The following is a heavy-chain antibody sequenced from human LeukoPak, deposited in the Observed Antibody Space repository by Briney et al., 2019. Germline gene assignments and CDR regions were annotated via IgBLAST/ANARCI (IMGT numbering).Heavy chain of an antibody. CDR3: ARGGNALDY. J-gene: IGHJ4*02. D-gene: IGHD4-23*01. Sequence: PSETLSLTCTVSGGSISTYYWSWIRQPPGKGLDWIGSFYYTGSTNYNPSLRSRVTISLDTSKNHISLRLSSVTAADTAVYYCARGGNALDYWGQGTLVTVSS. CDR1: GGSISTYY. CDR2: FYYTGST. V-gene: IGHV4-59*01.